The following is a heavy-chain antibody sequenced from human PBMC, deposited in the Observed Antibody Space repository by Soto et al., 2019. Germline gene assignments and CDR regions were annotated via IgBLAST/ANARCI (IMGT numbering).Heavy chain of an antibody. D-gene: IGHD3-22*01. CDR2: ISSSSLYT. Sequence: GGSLRLSCAASGFTFSDYSMNWVRQAPGKGLEWVSSISSSSLYTYYTDSVKGRFTISRDNAKNSLYLQMNSLRAEDAAVYYCATDLCPPRRAYDSKAFEYWGQGTLVTVSS. V-gene: IGHV3-21*01. CDR1: GFTFSDYS. J-gene: IGHJ4*02. CDR3: ATDLCPPRRAYDSKAFEY.